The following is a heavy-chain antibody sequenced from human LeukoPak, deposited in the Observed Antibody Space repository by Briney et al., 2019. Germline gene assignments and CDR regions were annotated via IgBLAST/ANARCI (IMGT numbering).Heavy chain of an antibody. V-gene: IGHV1-3*01. CDR3: ARDSGSGSNDY. CDR1: GYTLTSYA. D-gene: IGHD1-26*01. J-gene: IGHJ4*02. CDR2: ISAGNGNT. Sequence: ASVKVSCKASGYTLTSYAIHWVRQAPGQRLEWMGWISAGNGNTKYSQNFQGRVTFISNTSATTAFMELSSLRSEDAAVYYCARDSGSGSNDYWGQGTLVTVSS.